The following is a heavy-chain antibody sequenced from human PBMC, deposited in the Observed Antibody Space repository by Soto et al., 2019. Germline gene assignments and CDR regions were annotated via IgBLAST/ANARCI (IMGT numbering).Heavy chain of an antibody. V-gene: IGHV4-61*01. CDR3: ARTYYDSTWFDP. J-gene: IGHJ5*02. CDR2: IYYSGST. D-gene: IGHD3-22*01. Sequence: SETLSLTCTVSGGSVSSGSYYWSWIRQPPGKGLEWIGYIYYSGSTNYNPSLKSRVTISVDTSKNQFSLKLSSVTAADTAVYYCARTYYDSTWFDPWGQGTLVTVSS. CDR1: GGSVSSGSYY.